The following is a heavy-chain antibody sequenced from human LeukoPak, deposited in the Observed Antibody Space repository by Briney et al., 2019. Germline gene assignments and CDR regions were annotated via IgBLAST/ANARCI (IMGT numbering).Heavy chain of an antibody. CDR2: ISYDGSNK. V-gene: IGHV3-30-3*01. Sequence: GGSLRLSCAASGFTFSSYAMHWVRQAPGKGLEWVAVISYDGSNKYYADSVKGRFTISRDNSKNTLYLQMNSLRAEDTAVYYCAKEYCGGDCYSMDVWGQGTTVTVSS. CDR1: GFTFSSYA. D-gene: IGHD2-21*02. CDR3: AKEYCGGDCYSMDV. J-gene: IGHJ6*02.